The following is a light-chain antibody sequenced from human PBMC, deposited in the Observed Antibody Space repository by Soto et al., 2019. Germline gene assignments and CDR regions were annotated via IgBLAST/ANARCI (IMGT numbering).Light chain of an antibody. Sequence: DTQMTQSPSSLSAPVGDRVTITCRASQSISSYLNWCQQKPGKAPKLLIYAASSLQSGVPSRFSGSGSGTDFTLTISSLPPEDFANYYCQQSYSTPRFGQGTQLEI. V-gene: IGKV1-39*01. CDR3: QQSYSTPR. CDR2: AAS. CDR1: QSISSY. J-gene: IGKJ5*01.